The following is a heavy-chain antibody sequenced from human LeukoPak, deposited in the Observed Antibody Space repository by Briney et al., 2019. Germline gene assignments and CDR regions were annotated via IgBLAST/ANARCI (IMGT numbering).Heavy chain of an antibody. Sequence: ASVKVSCKASGGTFSSYTISWVRQAPGQGLEWMGRIIPILGIANYAQKFQGRVTITADKSTSTAYMELSSLRSEDTAVYYCVREYCSSTSCSYYFDYWGQGTLVTVSS. CDR3: VREYCSSTSCSYYFDY. CDR2: IIPILGIA. CDR1: GGTFSSYT. V-gene: IGHV1-69*04. D-gene: IGHD2-2*01. J-gene: IGHJ4*02.